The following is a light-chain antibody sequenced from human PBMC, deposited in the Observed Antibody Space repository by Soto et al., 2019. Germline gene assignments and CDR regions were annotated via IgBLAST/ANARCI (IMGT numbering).Light chain of an antibody. Sequence: QAVVTQEPSLTVSPGGTVTLTCGSSTGAVTSGHYPYWFQQKPGQAPRTLIYDISDKHSWTPARFSGSLLGGKAALTLSGAQHGDEGEYYCLLLYSDLRGVFCGGTKVTVL. V-gene: IGLV7-46*01. CDR1: TGAVTSGHY. CDR2: DIS. J-gene: IGLJ3*02. CDR3: LLLYSDLRGV.